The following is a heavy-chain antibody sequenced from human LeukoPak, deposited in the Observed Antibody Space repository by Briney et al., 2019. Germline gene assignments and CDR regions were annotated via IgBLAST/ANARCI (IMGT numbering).Heavy chain of an antibody. V-gene: IGHV1-2*02. D-gene: IGHD2-2*02. CDR3: ARLGPGAIDFDY. Sequence: ASVKVSCKASGYTFTGYYIHWVRQAPGQGLEWMGGISPNNGGTDYAQKFQGRITMTRDTSISTAYMELSSLRSDDTAVFYCARLGPGAIDFDYWGQGTLVTVSP. CDR2: ISPNNGGT. CDR1: GYTFTGYY. J-gene: IGHJ4*02.